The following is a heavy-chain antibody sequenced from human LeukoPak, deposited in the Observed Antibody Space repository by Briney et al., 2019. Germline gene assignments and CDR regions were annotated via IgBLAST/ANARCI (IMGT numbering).Heavy chain of an antibody. D-gene: IGHD3-3*01. V-gene: IGHV3-7*01. J-gene: IGHJ4*02. CDR2: IKQDGSEK. Sequence: GGSLRLSCAASGFTFDDYGMSWVRQAPGKGLEWVANIKQDGSEKYYVDSVKGRFTISRDNAKNSLYLQMNSLRPEDTAVYYCAGHFGAWHYFDYWGQGTLVTVSS. CDR3: AGHFGAWHYFDY. CDR1: GFTFDDYG.